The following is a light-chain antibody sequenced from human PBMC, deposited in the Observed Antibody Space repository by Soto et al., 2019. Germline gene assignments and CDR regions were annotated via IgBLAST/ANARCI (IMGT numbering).Light chain of an antibody. Sequence: EIVLTHSPSTLSLSPGERATLSCRASQSVSSYLAWYQQKPGQAPRLLIYDASNRATGIPARFSGSGSGTDFTLTISSLEPEDFAVYYCQQRSNWTPITFGQGTRLEI. CDR1: QSVSSY. CDR2: DAS. CDR3: QQRSNWTPIT. V-gene: IGKV3-11*01. J-gene: IGKJ5*01.